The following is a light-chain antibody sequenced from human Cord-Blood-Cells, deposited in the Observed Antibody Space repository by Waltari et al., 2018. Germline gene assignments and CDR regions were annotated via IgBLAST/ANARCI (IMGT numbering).Light chain of an antibody. CDR1: QSIRSW. Sequence: DIQMTQSPSTLSASVGDRVTITCRASQSIRSWLAWYQQKPGKAPKLLIDDASSLESGVPSRFSGSGSGTEFTLTISSLQPDDFAPYYCQQYNSYPYTFGQGTKLEIK. V-gene: IGKV1-5*01. J-gene: IGKJ2*01. CDR2: DAS. CDR3: QQYNSYPYT.